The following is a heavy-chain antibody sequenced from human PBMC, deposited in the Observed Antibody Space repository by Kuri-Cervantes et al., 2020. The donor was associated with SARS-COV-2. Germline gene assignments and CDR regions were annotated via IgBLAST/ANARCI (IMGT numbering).Heavy chain of an antibody. CDR3: ARVQSATGTQFFFDY. V-gene: IGHV1-69*13. D-gene: IGHD1-1*01. J-gene: IGHJ4*02. Sequence: SVKVSCKASGGGFSTSAINWVRQAPGQGLEWMGDIIPLFATPNYAQKFQGRVTITADELTSTVYMEFSSLRFQDTAVYYCARVQSATGTQFFFDYWGQGTLVTVSS. CDR2: IIPLFATP. CDR1: GGGFSTSA.